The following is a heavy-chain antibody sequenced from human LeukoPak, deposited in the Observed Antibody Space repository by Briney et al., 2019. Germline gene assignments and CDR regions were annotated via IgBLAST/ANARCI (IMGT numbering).Heavy chain of an antibody. CDR2: IYYSGST. D-gene: IGHD2-2*01. V-gene: IGHV4-59*02. CDR3: ARGYCSSTSCHEDWFDP. Sequence: SETLSLTCSVSGGSVSNYYWSWIRQPPGKGLEWIGYIYYSGSTNYNPSLKSRVTISVDTSKNQFSLKLSSVTAADTAVYYCARGYCSSTSCHEDWFDPWGQGTLVTVSS. CDR1: GGSVSNYY. J-gene: IGHJ5*02.